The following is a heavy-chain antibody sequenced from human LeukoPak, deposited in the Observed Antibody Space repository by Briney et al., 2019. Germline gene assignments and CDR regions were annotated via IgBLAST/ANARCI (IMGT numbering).Heavy chain of an antibody. CDR2: INPNSGGT. CDR1: GYTFTGYY. J-gene: IGHJ4*02. V-gene: IGHV1-2*02. CDR3: ARGPIHNYDFWSGYRYYFDY. Sequence: ASVKASCKASGYTFTGYYMHWVRQAPGQGLEWMGWINPNSGGTNYAQKFQGRVTMTRDTSISTAYMELSRLRSDDTAVYYCARGPIHNYDFWSGYRYYFDYWGQGTLVTVSS. D-gene: IGHD3-3*01.